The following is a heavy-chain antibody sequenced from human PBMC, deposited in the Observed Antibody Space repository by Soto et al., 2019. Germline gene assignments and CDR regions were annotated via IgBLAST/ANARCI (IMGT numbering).Heavy chain of an antibody. CDR1: GGSISSGDYY. V-gene: IGHV4-30-4*01. CDR3: ASHRLRYFDWLHPGFVADY. J-gene: IGHJ4*02. D-gene: IGHD3-9*01. Sequence: PSETLSLTCTVSGGSISSGDYYWSWIRQPPGKGLEWIGYIYYSGSTYYNPSLKSRVTISVDTSKNQFSLKLSSVTAADTAVYYCASHRLRYFDWLHPGFVADYWAQGTLVTVSS. CDR2: IYYSGST.